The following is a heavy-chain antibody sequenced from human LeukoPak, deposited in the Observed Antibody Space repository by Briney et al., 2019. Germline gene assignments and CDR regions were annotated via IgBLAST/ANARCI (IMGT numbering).Heavy chain of an antibody. V-gene: IGHV4-39*07. Sequence: SETLSLTCTVSGGSISSYYWSWIRQPPGKGLEWIGSIYYSGSTYYNPSLKSRVTISVDTSKNQFSLKLSSVTAADTAVYYCARTSVGTYYYYYMDVWGKGTTVTVSS. CDR2: IYYSGST. CDR1: GGSISSYY. CDR3: ARTSVGTYYYYYMDV. D-gene: IGHD1-26*01. J-gene: IGHJ6*03.